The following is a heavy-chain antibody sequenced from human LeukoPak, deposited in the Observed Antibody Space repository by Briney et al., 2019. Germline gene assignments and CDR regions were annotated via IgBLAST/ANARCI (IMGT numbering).Heavy chain of an antibody. D-gene: IGHD3-22*01. Sequence: PSETLSLTCSVSGASTTXYYWNWIRQAPGKGLEWXXXXYSDGTTSYSPSLRSRVTISIDTSRNQFSLKLSSVTAADAAVYYCARDTRSYDTSGYYYFDYWGQGALVTVSS. CDR1: GASTTXYY. CDR2: XYSDGTT. V-gene: IGHV4-59*01. CDR3: ARDTRSYDTSGYYYFDY. J-gene: IGHJ4*02.